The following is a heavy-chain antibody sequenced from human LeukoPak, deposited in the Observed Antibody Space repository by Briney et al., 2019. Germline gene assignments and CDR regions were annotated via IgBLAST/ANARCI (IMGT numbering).Heavy chain of an antibody. Sequence: GGSLRLSCAASGFTFSSYEVIWVRQAPGKGLEWVSYMSSSGTTIHYVDSVKGRFRNSRDNAKNTVYLEMNSLRSEDTAVYYCARSLIPLGMDVWGQGTTVTVSS. J-gene: IGHJ6*02. CDR3: ARSLIPLGMDV. CDR2: MSSSGTTI. D-gene: IGHD2-21*01. CDR1: GFTFSSYE. V-gene: IGHV3-48*03.